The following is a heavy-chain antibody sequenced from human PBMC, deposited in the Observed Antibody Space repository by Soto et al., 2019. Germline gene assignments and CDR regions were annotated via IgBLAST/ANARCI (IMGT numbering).Heavy chain of an antibody. D-gene: IGHD6-19*01. V-gene: IGHV3-23*01. CDR1: GFTFSSYA. J-gene: IGHJ4*02. Sequence: PGGSLRLSCAASGFTFSSYAISWVRQAPGKGLEWVSAISGSAGSTYYADSVKGRFTISGDNSKNTLYLQMNSLRAEDTAVYYCAKKSVVVAVAGGRFDYWGQGTLVTVSS. CDR2: ISGSAGST. CDR3: AKKSVVVAVAGGRFDY.